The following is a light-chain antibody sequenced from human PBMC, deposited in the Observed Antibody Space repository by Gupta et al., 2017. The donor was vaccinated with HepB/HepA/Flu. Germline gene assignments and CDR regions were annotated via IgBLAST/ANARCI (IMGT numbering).Light chain of an antibody. Sequence: QSALTQPASVSASPGQSVTVPCIGTSSDIGTYNLISWYQQHPGKAPKLIIYEVTKRPSGISDRFSASKSGNTASLTISGLQAEDEAQYHCCSYAGSISWIFGGGTRLTVL. CDR1: SSDIGTYNL. CDR2: EVT. V-gene: IGLV2-23*02. CDR3: CSYAGSISWI. J-gene: IGLJ2*01.